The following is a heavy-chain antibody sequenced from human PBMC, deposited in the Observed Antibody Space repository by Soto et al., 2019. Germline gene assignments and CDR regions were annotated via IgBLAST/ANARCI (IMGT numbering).Heavy chain of an antibody. D-gene: IGHD6-6*01. Sequence: ASVKVSCKASGGTFSSYAISWVRQAPGQGLEWMGGIIPIFGTANYAQKFQGRVTITADESTSTAYMELSSLRSEDTAVYYCARDPYSSSLVERARHYYYYGMDVWGQGTTVTVSS. CDR2: IIPIFGTA. CDR1: GGTFSSYA. CDR3: ARDPYSSSLVERARHYYYYGMDV. J-gene: IGHJ6*02. V-gene: IGHV1-69*13.